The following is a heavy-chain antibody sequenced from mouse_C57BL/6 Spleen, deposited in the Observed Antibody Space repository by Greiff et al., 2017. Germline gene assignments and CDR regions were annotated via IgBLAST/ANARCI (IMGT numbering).Heavy chain of an antibody. V-gene: IGHV1-53*01. CDR3: ASYYYGSSYGCAY. D-gene: IGHD1-1*01. CDR1: GYNFTSYW. J-gene: IGHJ3*01. CDR2: INPSNGGT. Sequence: VQLQQPGTELVKPGASVKLSCKASGYNFTSYWMHWVKQRPGQGLEWIGNINPSNGGTNYNEKFKSKATLTVDKSSSPAYMHLSSLTSEDSAFYYCASYYYGSSYGCAYWGQGTLVTVSA.